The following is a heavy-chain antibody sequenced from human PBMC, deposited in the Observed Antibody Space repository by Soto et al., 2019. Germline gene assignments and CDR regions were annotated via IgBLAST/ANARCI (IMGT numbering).Heavy chain of an antibody. V-gene: IGHV4-34*01. CDR2: INHSGST. J-gene: IGHJ4*02. CDR1: GGSFSVYY. D-gene: IGHD6-13*01. CDR3: ARAPVWQQHLVRIGYYFDY. Sequence: PSDTLSLTCAVYGGSFSVYYWSWIGQPPGKGLEWIGEINHSGSTNYNPSLKSRVTISVDTSKNQFSLKLSSVTAADTAVYYCARAPVWQQHLVRIGYYFDYWGQGTLVTVSS.